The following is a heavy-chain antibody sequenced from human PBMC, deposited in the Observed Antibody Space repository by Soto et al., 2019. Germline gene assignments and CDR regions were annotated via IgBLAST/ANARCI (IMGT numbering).Heavy chain of an antibody. V-gene: IGHV1-58*01. Sequence: ASVKVSCKASGFTFSSSAVQWVRQARGQHLEWIGWIVVGSGDTNYAQKFQERVTITRDMSTSTTYMELSSLTSEDTAVYYCAADRDYDIWSGLIRDPPWNLDYWGQGTLVTVSS. CDR2: IVVGSGDT. CDR1: GFTFSSSA. CDR3: AADRDYDIWSGLIRDPPWNLDY. J-gene: IGHJ4*02. D-gene: IGHD3-3*01.